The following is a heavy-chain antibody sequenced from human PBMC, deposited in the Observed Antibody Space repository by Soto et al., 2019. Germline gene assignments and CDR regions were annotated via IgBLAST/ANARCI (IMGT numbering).Heavy chain of an antibody. D-gene: IGHD3-3*02. CDR3: ARHSLALRKNNWFDP. CDR1: GDSIISSDFY. CDR2: IFYLGSS. Sequence: SETLSLTCTVSGDSIISSDFYWGWVRQPPGKGLEWIGSIFYLGSSYYNPSLKSRVTTSVDTSKNQFSLRLRSVTAADTALYFCARHSLALRKNNWFDPWGQGIMVTVSS. V-gene: IGHV4-39*01. J-gene: IGHJ5*02.